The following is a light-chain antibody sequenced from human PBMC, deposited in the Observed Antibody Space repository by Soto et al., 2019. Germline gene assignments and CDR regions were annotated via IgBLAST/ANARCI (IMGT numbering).Light chain of an antibody. Sequence: EIVLTQSPGTLSLSPGERATLSCRASQSVTSRFFAWYQHKPGQAPRLLMYGASSRATGIPDRFSGSVSGKDFNLNISRVEPEDSAVYYFHHYGSSMWSFGQGTKVEI. CDR2: GAS. J-gene: IGKJ1*01. V-gene: IGKV3-20*01. CDR3: HHYGSSMWS. CDR1: QSVTSRF.